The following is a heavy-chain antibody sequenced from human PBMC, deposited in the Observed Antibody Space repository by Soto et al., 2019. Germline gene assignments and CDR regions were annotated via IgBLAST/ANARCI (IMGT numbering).Heavy chain of an antibody. CDR3: AKEDLVGVTIMDV. D-gene: IGHD1-26*01. J-gene: IGHJ6*02. CDR2: ISGSGGST. CDR1: GFTFSSYA. V-gene: IGHV3-23*01. Sequence: GGALRLSCAASGFTFSSYAMSWVRQAPGKGREWVSGISGSGGSTHYADSVKGRFPISRDNSKNTLCLKMNSLRAEDTAVYYCAKEDLVGVTIMDVWGLGTTVTVSS.